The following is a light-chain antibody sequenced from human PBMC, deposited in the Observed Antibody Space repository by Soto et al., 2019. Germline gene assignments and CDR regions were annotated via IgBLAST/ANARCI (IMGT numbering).Light chain of an antibody. J-gene: IGKJ5*01. Sequence: DIQMTQSPSSLSASVGNRVTITCRASQSISTYLNWYQQKPGKAPKLLIYDAYNLDTGVQSRFTGSGSGTDFTFTITSLQSDDVATYYCKQYASLPITFGQGTRLEIK. CDR2: DAY. CDR3: KQYASLPIT. V-gene: IGKV1-33*01. CDR1: QSISTY.